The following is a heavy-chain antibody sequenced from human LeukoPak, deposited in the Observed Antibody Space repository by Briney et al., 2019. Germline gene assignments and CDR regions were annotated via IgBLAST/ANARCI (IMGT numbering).Heavy chain of an antibody. Sequence: GGSLRLSCAASGFTFSSYSMNWVRQAPGKGLEWVSSISSSSSYIYYADSVKGRFTISRDNAKNSLYLQMNSLRAEDTAVYYCARLGGGDAFDIWGQGTMVTVSS. J-gene: IGHJ3*02. V-gene: IGHV3-21*01. CDR2: ISSSSSYI. D-gene: IGHD3-10*01. CDR1: GFTFSSYS. CDR3: ARLGGGDAFDI.